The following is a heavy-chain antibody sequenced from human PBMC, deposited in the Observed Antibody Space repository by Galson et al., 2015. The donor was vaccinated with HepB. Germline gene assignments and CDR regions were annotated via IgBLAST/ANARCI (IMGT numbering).Heavy chain of an antibody. CDR3: AKEVYSGSYYQGGHFDY. J-gene: IGHJ4*02. D-gene: IGHD1-26*01. Sequence: LRLSCAASGFTFSSYGMHWVRQAPGKGLEWVAVISYDGSNKYYADSVKGRFTISRDNSKNTLYLQMNSLRAEDTAVYYCAKEVYSGSYYQGGHFDYWGQGTLVTVSS. CDR1: GFTFSSYG. CDR2: ISYDGSNK. V-gene: IGHV3-30*18.